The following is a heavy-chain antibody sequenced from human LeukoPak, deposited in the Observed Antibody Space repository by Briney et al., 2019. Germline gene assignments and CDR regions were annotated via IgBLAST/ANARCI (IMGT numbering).Heavy chain of an antibody. D-gene: IGHD3-9*01. CDR2: ITNSGTTI. J-gene: IGHJ1*01. Sequence: GGSLRLSCAASGFTFTDYYMSWIRQAPGKGLEWVSYITNSGTTIYYADSVEGRFTISRDNAKNSLYLQMNSLRAEDTAVYYCARDGHYDILTGYFQDWGQGTLVTVSS. CDR3: ARDGHYDILTGYFQD. V-gene: IGHV3-11*01. CDR1: GFTFTDYY.